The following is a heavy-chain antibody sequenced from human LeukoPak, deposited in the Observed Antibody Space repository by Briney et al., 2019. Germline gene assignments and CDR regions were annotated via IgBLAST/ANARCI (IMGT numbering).Heavy chain of an antibody. J-gene: IGHJ4*02. CDR3: AKDLYYDLLMGTFDH. CDR1: GITFSNSA. V-gene: IGHV3-23*01. Sequence: PGGSLRLSCVPSGITFSNSALSWVRQAPGKGLEWVATITKSGDQTYYADSVRGLFTISRDNSKNTMDLQMNSLRAEDTAVYYCAKDLYYDLLMGTFDHWGQGTLVTVSS. CDR2: ITKSGDQT. D-gene: IGHD3-9*01.